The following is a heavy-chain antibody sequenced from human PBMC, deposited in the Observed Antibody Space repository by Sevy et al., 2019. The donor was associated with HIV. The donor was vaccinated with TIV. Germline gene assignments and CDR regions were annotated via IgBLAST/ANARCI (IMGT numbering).Heavy chain of an antibody. D-gene: IGHD1-1*01. Sequence: GGSLRLSCTASGFTFTYYAMNWVRQSPGKGLEWVAFFKRKADGGTLDHAASVKGRFTISRDDSKNIAYLQMNDLKTEDKGVYYCTRWKGAHSVFDYWGQGALVTVSS. J-gene: IGHJ4*02. CDR2: FKRKADGGTL. CDR3: TRWKGAHSVFDY. V-gene: IGHV3-49*04. CDR1: GFTFTYYA.